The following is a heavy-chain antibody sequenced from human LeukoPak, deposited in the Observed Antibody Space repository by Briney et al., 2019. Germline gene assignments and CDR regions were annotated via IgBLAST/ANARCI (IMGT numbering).Heavy chain of an antibody. CDR2: ISASGGST. V-gene: IGHV3-23*01. D-gene: IGHD3-16*02. CDR3: AKGISIYSYFDN. CDR1: GFTFSSFA. J-gene: IGHJ4*02. Sequence: PGGSLRLSCAASGFTFSSFAMSWVRQAPGKGLEWISVISASGGSTYYADSVKGRFTISRDNSKNTLHLQMNSLRAGDTAVYYCAKGISIYSYFDNWGQGTLVTVSS.